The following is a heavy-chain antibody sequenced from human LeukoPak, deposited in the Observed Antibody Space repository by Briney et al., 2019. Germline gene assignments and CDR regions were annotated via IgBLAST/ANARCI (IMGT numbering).Heavy chain of an antibody. CDR1: GFTFSSYG. CDR3: ARDIAVAGPYYMDV. CDR2: IWYDGSNK. D-gene: IGHD6-19*01. J-gene: IGHJ6*03. V-gene: IGHV3-33*01. Sequence: GRSLRLSCAASGFTFSSYGIHWVRQAPGKGLEWVAVIWYDGSNKYYADSVKGRFTISRDNSKNTLYLQMNSLRAEDTAVYYCARDIAVAGPYYMDVWGKGTTVTVSS.